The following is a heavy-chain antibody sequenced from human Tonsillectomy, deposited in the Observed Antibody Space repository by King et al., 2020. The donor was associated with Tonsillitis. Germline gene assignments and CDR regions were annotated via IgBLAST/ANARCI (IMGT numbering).Heavy chain of an antibody. CDR1: GFTFSSYG. Sequence: VQLVESGGGVVQPGRSLRLSCAASGFTFSSYGMHWVRQAPGKGLEWVAVIWYDGSNKYYADSVKGRFTISRDNSKNTLYLQMNSLRAEDTAVYYCSGWDGRITIFGQRVTDAFDIWGQGTMVTVSS. D-gene: IGHD3-3*01. CDR2: IWYDGSNK. CDR3: SGWDGRITIFGQRVTDAFDI. V-gene: IGHV3-33*01. J-gene: IGHJ3*02.